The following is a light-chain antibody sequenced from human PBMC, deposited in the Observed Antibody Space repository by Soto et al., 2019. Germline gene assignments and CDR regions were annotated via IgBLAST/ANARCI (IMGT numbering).Light chain of an antibody. J-gene: IGLJ1*01. CDR2: DVS. CDR1: SSDVGGYNY. Sequence: QPVLTQPASVSGSPGQSITISCTGTSSDVGGYNYVSWYQQHPGKATKLMIYDVSNRPSGVSNRFSGSKSGNTASLTISGLQAEDEADYYCSSYTSSSTRVFGTGTKVTVL. V-gene: IGLV2-14*01. CDR3: SSYTSSSTRV.